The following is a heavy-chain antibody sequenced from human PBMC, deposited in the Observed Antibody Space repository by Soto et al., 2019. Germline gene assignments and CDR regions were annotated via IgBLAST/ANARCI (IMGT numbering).Heavy chain of an antibody. J-gene: IGHJ3*02. V-gene: IGHV3-23*01. CDR2: ISGSGGST. Sequence: HPWGSLRLSCAASGFTFGSYAMSCVRQAPGKGLEWVSAISGSGGSTYYADSVKGRFTISRDNSKNTLYLQMNSLRAEDTAVYYCAKEITYYYDSSGYPDDFDIWGQGTMVTVSS. D-gene: IGHD3-22*01. CDR1: GFTFGSYA. CDR3: AKEITYYYDSSGYPDDFDI.